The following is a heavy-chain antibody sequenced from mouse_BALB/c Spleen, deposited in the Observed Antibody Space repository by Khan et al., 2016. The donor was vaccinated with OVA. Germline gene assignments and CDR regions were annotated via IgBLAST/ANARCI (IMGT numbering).Heavy chain of an antibody. D-gene: IGHD2-10*01. V-gene: IGHV9-1*02. CDR3: ARPPYFSYTLDY. J-gene: IGHJ4*01. Sequence: QIQLVQTGPELKKPGETVKISCKASGYTFTNYGMNWVKQSPGKALKWMGWINTDTGEPTYADDFKGRFAFSLETSSSTAYLQINNLKNEDKTTYFCARPPYFSYTLDYWGQGTSVTVSS. CDR1: GYTFTNYG. CDR2: INTDTGEP.